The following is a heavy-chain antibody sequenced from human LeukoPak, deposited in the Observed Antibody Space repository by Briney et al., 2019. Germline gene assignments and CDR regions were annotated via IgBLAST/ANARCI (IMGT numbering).Heavy chain of an antibody. J-gene: IGHJ4*02. Sequence: GGSLRLSCAASGFIFSSSAMSWVRQAPGKGLEWVSAISNNGGYTYYADSVQGRFTISRDNSKSTLCLQMNSLRAEDTAVYYCAKQLGYCSDGSCYFPYWGQGTLVTVSS. V-gene: IGHV3-23*01. D-gene: IGHD2-15*01. CDR1: GFIFSSSA. CDR3: AKQLGYCSDGSCYFPY. CDR2: ISNNGGYT.